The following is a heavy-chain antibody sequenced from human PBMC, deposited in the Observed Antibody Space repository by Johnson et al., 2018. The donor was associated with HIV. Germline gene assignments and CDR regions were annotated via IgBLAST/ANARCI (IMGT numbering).Heavy chain of an antibody. CDR2: LYSGGSR. CDR1: GFTVSSSY. J-gene: IGHJ3*02. V-gene: IGHV3-66*01. Sequence: MLLVESGGGLVQPGGSLRLSCAASGFTVSSSYMSWVRQAPGKGLEWVSVLYSGGSRYYADSVKGRFIISRDNSKNTLYLQMNSLRAEDTAVYYCAKADHSSGWYLAFDIWGQGTMVTVSS. CDR3: AKADHSSGWYLAFDI. D-gene: IGHD6-19*01.